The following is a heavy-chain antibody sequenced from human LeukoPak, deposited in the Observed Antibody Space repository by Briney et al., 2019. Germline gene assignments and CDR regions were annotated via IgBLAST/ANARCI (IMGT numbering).Heavy chain of an antibody. CDR3: AKSFGNSPNFDY. CDR2: ISWNSGSI. J-gene: IGHJ4*02. Sequence: GRSLRLSCAASGFTFDDYAMHLVRRAPGKGLEWVSGISWNSGSIGYADSVKGRFTISRDNAKNSLYLQMNSLRAEDTALYYCAKSFGNSPNFDYWGQGTLVTVSS. D-gene: IGHD1-14*01. CDR1: GFTFDDYA. V-gene: IGHV3-9*01.